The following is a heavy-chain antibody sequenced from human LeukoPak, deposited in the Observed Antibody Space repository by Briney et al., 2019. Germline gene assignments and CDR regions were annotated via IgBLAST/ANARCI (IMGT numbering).Heavy chain of an antibody. D-gene: IGHD3-10*01. CDR2: INPNSGGT. CDR3: ARDEDGSGLTPFDY. Sequence: VASVKVSCKASGYTFTGYYMHWVRQAPGQGLEWMGWINPNSGGTNYAQKLQGRVTMTRDTSISTAYMELSRLRSDDTAVYYCARDEDGSGLTPFDYWGQGTLVTVSS. J-gene: IGHJ4*02. V-gene: IGHV1-2*02. CDR1: GYTFTGYY.